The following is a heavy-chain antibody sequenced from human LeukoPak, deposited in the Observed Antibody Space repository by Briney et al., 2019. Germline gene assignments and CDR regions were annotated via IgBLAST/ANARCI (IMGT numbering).Heavy chain of an antibody. CDR3: ADNLSR. CDR2: IDRSGNTI. J-gene: IGHJ4*02. D-gene: IGHD1-1*01. Sequence: GGSLRLSCAVSGFSLSSASMNWVRQAPWKGLEWISYIDRSGNTIHYANSVRGRFTVSRDNPKNSLYLQMNSLRVDDTAVYFCADNLSRWGQGTLVTVSS. V-gene: IGHV3-48*04. CDR1: GFSLSSAS.